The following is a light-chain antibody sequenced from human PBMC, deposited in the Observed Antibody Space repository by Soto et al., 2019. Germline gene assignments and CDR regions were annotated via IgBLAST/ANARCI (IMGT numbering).Light chain of an antibody. CDR3: HQYAASPLT. Sequence: EIVLTQSPGTLSLSPGESTTLSCRASQSVGRNFLAWYQQHPGRAPRLLIHGSSYRATGVPDRFSGSGSETDFTLTSSRLEPEDCTVYYCHQYAASPLTFGGGTKVEIK. J-gene: IGKJ4*01. V-gene: IGKV3-20*01. CDR1: QSVGRNF. CDR2: GSS.